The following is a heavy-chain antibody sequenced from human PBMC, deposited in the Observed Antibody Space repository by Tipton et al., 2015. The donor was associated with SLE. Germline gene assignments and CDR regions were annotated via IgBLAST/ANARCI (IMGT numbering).Heavy chain of an antibody. J-gene: IGHJ4*02. D-gene: IGHD5-18*01. CDR2: IYSDETNT. V-gene: IGHV3-23*03. CDR3: AKDLRGYSNDL. CDR1: GFTFSSYW. Sequence: GSLRLSCAASGFTFSSYWMSWVRQAPGTRLEWVSLIYSDETNTHYVDAVKGRFTISRDDSKNTLYLQMNSLRAEDTAIYYCAKDLRGYSNDLWGRGTLVTVSS.